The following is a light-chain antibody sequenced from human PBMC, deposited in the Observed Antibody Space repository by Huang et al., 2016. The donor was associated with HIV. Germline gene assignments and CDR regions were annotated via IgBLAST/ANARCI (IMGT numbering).Light chain of an antibody. V-gene: IGKV3-15*01. Sequence: EIVMTQSPATLSVSPGERATFPCRASQSVSYNLAWYQPKPGHAPRLLIYGTSTRATGVTTTCSGSGSGTEVTLTITSLQSEDFAVYYCQQYNNWPPLTFGGGTKVEI. J-gene: IGKJ4*01. CDR2: GTS. CDR1: QSVSYN. CDR3: QQYNNWPPLT.